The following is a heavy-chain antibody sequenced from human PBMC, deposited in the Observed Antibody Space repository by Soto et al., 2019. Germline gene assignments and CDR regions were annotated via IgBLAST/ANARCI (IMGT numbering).Heavy chain of an antibody. CDR1: GFTFISYA. D-gene: IGHD2-15*01. CDR3: AKDTRGARFNEPFDY. V-gene: IGHV3-23*01. J-gene: IGHJ4*02. CDR2: ISGSGGST. Sequence: GGSLRLSCAASGFTFISYAMSWGRQAPGKGLEWVSAISGSGGSTYYADSVKGQFTISRDNSKNTLYLQMNSLRAEDTAVYYCAKDTRGARFNEPFDYWGQGTLVTV.